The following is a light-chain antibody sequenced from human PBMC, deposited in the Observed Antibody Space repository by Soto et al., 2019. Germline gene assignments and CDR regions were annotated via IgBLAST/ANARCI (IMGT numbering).Light chain of an antibody. CDR1: QTVSTW. CDR2: DAS. CDR3: QQYNTYSRT. V-gene: IGKV1-5*01. J-gene: IGKJ1*01. Sequence: DIQMTQSPSTLSASVRDRVTITCRASQTVSTWLAWYQQKPGKAPKLLIYDASSLESGVPSRFSGSGSGTDFTLTISGLQPNDFATYYCQQYNTYSRTFGQGTKVDIK.